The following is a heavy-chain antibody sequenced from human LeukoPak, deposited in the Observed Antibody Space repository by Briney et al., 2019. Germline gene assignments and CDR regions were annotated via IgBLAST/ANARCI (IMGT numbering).Heavy chain of an antibody. Sequence: GGYLRLSCSASGFTFSNYPMHWVRQAPGKGLEYVSGISGNGGSTYYANSVKGRFTISRDNSKHTLYLQMGSLRAEDMAVYYCARSKRWLEHYWYFDLWGRGTLVTISS. CDR2: ISGNGGST. J-gene: IGHJ2*01. V-gene: IGHV3-64*01. CDR3: ARSKRWLEHYWYFDL. CDR1: GFTFSNYP. D-gene: IGHD5-24*01.